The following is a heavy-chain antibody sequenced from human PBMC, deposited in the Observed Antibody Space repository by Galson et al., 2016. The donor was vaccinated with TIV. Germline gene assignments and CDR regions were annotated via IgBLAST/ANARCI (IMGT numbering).Heavy chain of an antibody. CDR1: GYTFTGYF. CDR2: INPSGGST. Sequence: SVKVSCKASGYTFTGYFIHWVRQAPGQGLEWMGIINPSGGSTSYAQKFQGRVTMTRVTSTSTVYMELSSLRSGDTAVYYCARDGEVGSSDYDHWGQGTLVSVSS. CDR3: ARDGEVGSSDYDH. D-gene: IGHD3-22*01. V-gene: IGHV1-46*01. J-gene: IGHJ4*02.